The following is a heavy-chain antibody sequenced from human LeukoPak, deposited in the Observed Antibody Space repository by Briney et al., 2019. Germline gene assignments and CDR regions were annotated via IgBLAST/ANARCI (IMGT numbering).Heavy chain of an antibody. CDR2: INPSGGST. D-gene: IGHD4-17*01. CDR3: ARESFTTVTCATDAFDI. J-gene: IGHJ3*02. CDR1: GYTFTSYY. V-gene: IGHV1-46*01. Sequence: ASVKVSCKASGYTFTSYYMHWVRQAPGQGLEWMGLINPSGGSTSYAQKFQGRVTMTRDTSTSTVYMELSSLRSDDTAVYYCARESFTTVTCATDAFDIWGQGTMVTVSS.